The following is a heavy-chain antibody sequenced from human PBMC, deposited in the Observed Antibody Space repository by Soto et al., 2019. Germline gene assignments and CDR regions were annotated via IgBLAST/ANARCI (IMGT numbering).Heavy chain of an antibody. CDR3: ARVVRYYYGSGSWPWFDP. Sequence: ASVKVSCKASGYTFTSYAMHWVRQAPGQRLEWMGWINAGNGNTKYSQKFQGRVTITRDTSASTAYMELSSLRSEDTAVYYCARVVRYYYGSGSWPWFDPWGQGTLVTVSS. CDR1: GYTFTSYA. V-gene: IGHV1-3*01. J-gene: IGHJ5*02. CDR2: INAGNGNT. D-gene: IGHD3-10*01.